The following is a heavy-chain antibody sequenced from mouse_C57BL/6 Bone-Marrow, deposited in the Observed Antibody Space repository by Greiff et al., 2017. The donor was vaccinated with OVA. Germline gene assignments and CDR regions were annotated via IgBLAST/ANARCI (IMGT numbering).Heavy chain of an antibody. D-gene: IGHD2-4*01. CDR1: GFTFSDYG. V-gene: IGHV5-17*01. J-gene: IGHJ4*01. CDR3: APIYYDYDDYAMDD. CDR2: ISSGSSTI. Sequence: VQLQESGGGLVKPGGSLKLSCAASGFTFSDYGMHWVRQAPEKGLEWVAYISSGSSTIYYADTVKGRFTISRDNAKNTLFLQMTSLRSEDADMYYCAPIYYDYDDYAMDDWGQGTSVTVSS.